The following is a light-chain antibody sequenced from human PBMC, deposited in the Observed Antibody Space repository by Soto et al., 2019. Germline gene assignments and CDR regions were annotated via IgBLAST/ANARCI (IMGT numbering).Light chain of an antibody. Sequence: DIQLTQSPSFLSASVGDRVTITCRASQGISSYLVWYQQKPGNAPKLRIYTASTLQSGVPSRFSGSGSGTEFTLTISSLQPEDFATYYCQQLNSYPLTFGGGTKVGIK. CDR2: TAS. J-gene: IGKJ4*01. CDR1: QGISSY. V-gene: IGKV1-9*01. CDR3: QQLNSYPLT.